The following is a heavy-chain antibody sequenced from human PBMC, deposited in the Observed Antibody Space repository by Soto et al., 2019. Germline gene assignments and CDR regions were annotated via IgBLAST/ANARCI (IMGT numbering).Heavy chain of an antibody. V-gene: IGHV3-21*01. D-gene: IGHD3-3*01. Sequence: EVQLVESGGGLVKPGGSLRLSCAASGFTFSSYSMNWVRQAPGKGLEWVSSISSSSSYIYYADSVKGRFTISRDNAKNSLYLQMNSLRAEDTAVYYCARDLRRGKNDFWRGYLRAFDYWCQGTLVTVSS. CDR1: GFTFSSYS. CDR2: ISSSSSYI. CDR3: ARDLRRGKNDFWRGYLRAFDY. J-gene: IGHJ4*02.